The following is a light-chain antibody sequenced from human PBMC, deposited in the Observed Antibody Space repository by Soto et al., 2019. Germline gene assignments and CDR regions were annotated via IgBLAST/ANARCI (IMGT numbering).Light chain of an antibody. CDR1: SSDVGGSKY. Sequence: QSVLTQPRSVSGSPGQSVTISCTGTSSDVGGSKYVSWYQQYPGKAPKLMIYDVSNRPSGVPDRFSGSKSGNTASLTISGLQAEDEADYYCCSYAGSYTVMFDGGTKLTVL. CDR2: DVS. CDR3: CSYAGSYTVM. V-gene: IGLV2-11*01. J-gene: IGLJ3*02.